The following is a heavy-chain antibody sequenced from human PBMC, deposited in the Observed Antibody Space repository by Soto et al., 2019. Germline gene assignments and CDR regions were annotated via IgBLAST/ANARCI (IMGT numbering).Heavy chain of an antibody. V-gene: IGHV1-2*04. CDR3: ARGFPWFGEVDYMDV. J-gene: IGHJ6*03. Sequence: KASGYTFTGYYMHWVRQAPGQGLEWMGWINPNSGGTNYAQKFQGWVTMTRDTSISTTYMELSRLRSDDTAVYYCARGFPWFGEVDYMDVWGKGTTVTVSS. CDR1: GYTFTGYY. D-gene: IGHD3-10*01. CDR2: INPNSGGT.